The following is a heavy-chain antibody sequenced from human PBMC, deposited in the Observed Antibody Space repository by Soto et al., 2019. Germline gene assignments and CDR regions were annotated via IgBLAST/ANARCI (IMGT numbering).Heavy chain of an antibody. D-gene: IGHD4-17*01. CDR1: GFTFSSYG. CDR3: ASSMTTVIHYGMDV. Sequence: QVQLVESGGGVVQPGRSLRLSCAASGFTFSSYGMHWVRQAPGKGLEWVAVISYDGSNKYYADSVKGRFTISRDNSKNTLYLQMNSLRAEDTAVYYCASSMTTVIHYGMDVWGQGTTVTVSS. CDR2: ISYDGSNK. J-gene: IGHJ6*02. V-gene: IGHV3-30*03.